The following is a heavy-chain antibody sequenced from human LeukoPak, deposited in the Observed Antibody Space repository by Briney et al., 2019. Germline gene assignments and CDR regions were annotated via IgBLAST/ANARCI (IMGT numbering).Heavy chain of an antibody. J-gene: IGHJ3*02. CDR2: ISWNSGSI. CDR1: GFTFDDYA. CDR3: AKDIGYYDILTGYSEAFDI. V-gene: IGHV3-9*01. Sequence: GRSLRLSCAASGFTFDDYAMHWVRQAPGKGLEWVSGISWNSGSIGYADSVKGRFTISRDNAKNSLYLQMNSLRAEDTALHYCAKDIGYYDILTGYSEAFDIWGQGTMVTVSS. D-gene: IGHD3-9*01.